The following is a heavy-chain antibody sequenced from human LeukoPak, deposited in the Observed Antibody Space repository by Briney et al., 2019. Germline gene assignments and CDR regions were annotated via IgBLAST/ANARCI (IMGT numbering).Heavy chain of an antibody. D-gene: IGHD2-2*01. CDR2: TRAYNGNT. V-gene: IGHV1-18*01. J-gene: IGHJ4*02. Sequence: ASVKVSCKASGYTFTNLGITWVRQAPGQGLEWMGWTRAYNGNTDYTQKFQGRVTITTDTSASTAYMVLRSLRSDDTAVYYCARDRCSGSSCYFDYWGQGTLVTVSS. CDR1: GYTFTNLG. CDR3: ARDRCSGSSCYFDY.